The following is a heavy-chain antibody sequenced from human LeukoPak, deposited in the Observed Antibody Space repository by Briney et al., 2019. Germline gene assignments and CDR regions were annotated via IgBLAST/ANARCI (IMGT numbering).Heavy chain of an antibody. CDR1: GGSFSGYY. Sequence: SETLSLTCAVYGGSFSGYYWSWIRQPPGKGLEWIGEINHSGSTNYNPSLKSRVTISVDTSKNQFSLKLSSVTAADTAVYYCARHEKVGATFDYWGQGTLVTVSS. CDR3: ARHEKVGATFDY. CDR2: INHSGST. J-gene: IGHJ4*02. D-gene: IGHD1-26*01. V-gene: IGHV4-34*01.